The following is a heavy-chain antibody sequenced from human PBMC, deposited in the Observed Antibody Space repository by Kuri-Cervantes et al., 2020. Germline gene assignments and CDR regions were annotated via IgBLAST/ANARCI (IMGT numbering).Heavy chain of an antibody. D-gene: IGHD3-10*01. CDR1: GGSFSGHY. CDR2: IYYSGST. Sequence: SETLSLTCTVYGGSFSGHYWSWIRQPPGKGLEWIGYIYYSGSTNYNPSLKSRVTISVDTSKNQFSLKLSSVTAADTAVYFCARQLSDILVRGGDYYYYYMDVWGQGTTVTVSS. J-gene: IGHJ6*03. CDR3: ARQLSDILVRGGDYYYYYMDV. V-gene: IGHV4-59*08.